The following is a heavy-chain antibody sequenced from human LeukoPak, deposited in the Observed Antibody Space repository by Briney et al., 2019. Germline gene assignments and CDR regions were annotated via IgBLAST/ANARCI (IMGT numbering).Heavy chain of an antibody. D-gene: IGHD3-16*01. CDR3: ARGAQSPRGRFDP. CDR1: GYSFTGYY. V-gene: IGHV1-46*01. CDR2: INPSGGST. J-gene: IGHJ5*02. Sequence: ASVKVSCKASGYSFTGYYMHWVRQAPGQGLEWMGWINPSGGSTSYAQKFQGRVTMTRDTSTSIVYMELSSLKSEDTAVYYCARGAQSPRGRFDPWGQGTLVTVSS.